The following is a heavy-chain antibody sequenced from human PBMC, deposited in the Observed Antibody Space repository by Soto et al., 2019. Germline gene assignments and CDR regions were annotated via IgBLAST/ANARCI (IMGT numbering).Heavy chain of an antibody. V-gene: IGHV4-39*01. Sequence: PSETLSLTCTVSGGSISSSSYYWGWIRQPPGKGLEWIGSIYYSGSTYYNPSLKSRVTISVDTSKNQFSLKLSSVTAADTAVYYCASLYGSGSYSQPYYYYYGMDVWGQGTTVTVSS. J-gene: IGHJ6*02. CDR1: GGSISSSSYY. CDR2: IYYSGST. CDR3: ASLYGSGSYSQPYYYYYGMDV. D-gene: IGHD3-10*01.